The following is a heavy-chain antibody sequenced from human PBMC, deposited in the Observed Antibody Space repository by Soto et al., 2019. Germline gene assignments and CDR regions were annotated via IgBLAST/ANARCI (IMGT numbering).Heavy chain of an antibody. Sequence: SVKVSCKASGFTFTSSAVQWVRQARGQRLEWIGWIVVGSGNTNYAQKFQERVTITRDMSTSTAYMELSSLRSEDTAVYYCAGKALRFLEGSYGMDVWGQGTTVTVSS. CDR3: AGKALRFLEGSYGMDV. CDR2: IVVGSGNT. D-gene: IGHD3-3*01. CDR1: GFTFTSSA. J-gene: IGHJ6*02. V-gene: IGHV1-58*01.